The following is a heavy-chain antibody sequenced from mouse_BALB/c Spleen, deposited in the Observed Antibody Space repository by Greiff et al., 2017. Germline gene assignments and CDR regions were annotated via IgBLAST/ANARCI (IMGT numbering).Heavy chain of an antibody. CDR2: ISSGGSYT. D-gene: IGHD2-5*01. Sequence: EVLLVESGGGLVKPGGSLKLSCAASGFTFSSYAMSWVRQSPEKRLEWVAEISSGGSYTYYPDTVTGRFTISRDNAKNTLYLVMSSLRSEDTAVYYCARVDYSSYIDVWGAGTTVTVSS. CDR1: GFTFSSYA. CDR3: ARVDYSSYIDV. V-gene: IGHV5-9-4*01. J-gene: IGHJ1*01.